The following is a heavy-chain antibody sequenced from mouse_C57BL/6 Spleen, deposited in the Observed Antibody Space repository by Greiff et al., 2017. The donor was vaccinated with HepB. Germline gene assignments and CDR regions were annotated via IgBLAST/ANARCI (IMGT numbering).Heavy chain of an antibody. Sequence: EVQVVESGGGLVKPGGSLKLSCAASGFTFSDYGMHWVRQAPEKGLEWVAYISSGSSTIYYADTVKGRFTISRDNAKNTLFLQMTSLRSEDTAMYYCARLGFYYYGSSFYYYAMDYWGQGTSVTVSS. CDR1: GFTFSDYG. CDR2: ISSGSSTI. J-gene: IGHJ4*01. CDR3: ARLGFYYYGSSFYYYAMDY. V-gene: IGHV5-17*01. D-gene: IGHD1-1*01.